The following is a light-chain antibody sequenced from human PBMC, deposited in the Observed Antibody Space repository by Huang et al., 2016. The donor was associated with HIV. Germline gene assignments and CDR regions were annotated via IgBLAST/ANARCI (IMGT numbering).Light chain of an antibody. CDR3: QQYGNSPPYT. V-gene: IGKV3-20*01. Sequence: EVVLTQSPGTLSLSPGERATLSCRAIQTISSNYFARYQQKPGQAPRLLIYGTSNRATGIPDRFSGSGSGTDCTLTISRLEPEDFAVYYCQQYGNSPPYTFGQGTTLDIK. CDR1: QTISSNY. J-gene: IGKJ2*01. CDR2: GTS.